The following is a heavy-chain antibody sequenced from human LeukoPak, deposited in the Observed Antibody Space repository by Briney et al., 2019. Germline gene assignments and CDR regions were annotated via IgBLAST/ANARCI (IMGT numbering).Heavy chain of an antibody. Sequence: SEALSLTCAVSGYSISSGYYWGWIRQPPGKGLEWIGSIYHSGSTYYNPSLKSRVTISVDTSKNQFSLELSSVTAADTAVYYCARDRTVRDVGFESGWLGDDYWGQGTLVTVSS. CDR1: GYSISSGYY. CDR2: IYHSGST. CDR3: ARDRTVRDVGFESGWLGDDY. D-gene: IGHD3-3*01. J-gene: IGHJ4*02. V-gene: IGHV4-38-2*02.